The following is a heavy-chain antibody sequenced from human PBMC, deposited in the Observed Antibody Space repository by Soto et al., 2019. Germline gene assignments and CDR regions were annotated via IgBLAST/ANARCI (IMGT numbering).Heavy chain of an antibody. V-gene: IGHV4-59*01. Sequence: QVQLQESGPGLVKPSETLSLTCTVSGGSISSYYWSWIRQPPGKGLEWIGYIYYSGSTNYNPSLKSRVTISVDTSKNQFSQKLSSVTAADTAVYYCARDLGFGELLYWFDPWGQGTLVTVSS. D-gene: IGHD3-10*01. J-gene: IGHJ5*02. CDR3: ARDLGFGELLYWFDP. CDR1: GGSISSYY. CDR2: IYYSGST.